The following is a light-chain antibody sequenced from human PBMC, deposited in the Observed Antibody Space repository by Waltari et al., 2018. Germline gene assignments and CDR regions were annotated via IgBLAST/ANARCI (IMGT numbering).Light chain of an antibody. CDR3: LQYNTNPWT. V-gene: IGKV1-17*01. J-gene: IGKJ1*01. CDR2: TTS. Sequence: DIQMTQSPSSLSASAGDRVTITCRASQGISTYLNWYQQRPGKPPKRLIYTTSSLESGVPSRFSGSGSGTDFTLIISSLQPEDFATYYCLQYNTNPWTFGQGTKVEIK. CDR1: QGISTY.